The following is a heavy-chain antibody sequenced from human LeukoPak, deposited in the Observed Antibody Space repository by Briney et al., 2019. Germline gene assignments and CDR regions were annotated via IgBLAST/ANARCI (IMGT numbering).Heavy chain of an antibody. D-gene: IGHD2-15*01. CDR3: ARDLLYFV. Sequence: AETLSLTCTVSGGSISSSSYYWGWIRQPPGEGLEWIGSIYYSGSTYYNPSLKSRVTISVDTSKNQFSLKLSSVTAADTAVYYCARDLLYFVWGKGTTVTVSS. J-gene: IGHJ6*04. V-gene: IGHV4-39*07. CDR1: GGSISSSSYY. CDR2: IYYSGST.